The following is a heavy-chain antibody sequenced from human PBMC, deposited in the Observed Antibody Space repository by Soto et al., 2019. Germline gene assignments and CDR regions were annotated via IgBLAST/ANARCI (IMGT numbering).Heavy chain of an antibody. CDR2: ISYDGSNK. J-gene: IGHJ4*02. CDR1: GFTFSSYA. Sequence: GGSLRLSCAASGFTFSSYAMHWVRQAPGKGLEWVAVISYDGSNKYYADSVKGRFTISRDNSKNTLYLQMNSLRAEDTAVYYCARDRGDDYGDYGLDYWGQGTLVTVSS. V-gene: IGHV3-30-3*01. D-gene: IGHD4-17*01. CDR3: ARDRGDDYGDYGLDY.